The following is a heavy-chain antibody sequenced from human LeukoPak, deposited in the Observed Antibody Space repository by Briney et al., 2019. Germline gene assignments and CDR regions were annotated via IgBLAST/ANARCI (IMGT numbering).Heavy chain of an antibody. V-gene: IGHV3-9*01. J-gene: IGHJ6*02. D-gene: IGHD3-22*01. Sequence: AGGPLRLSCAASGFTFDDYAMHWARHAPGKGLEWVSGISWNSGSIGYADSVKGRFTISRDNAKNSLYLQMNSLRAEDTALYYCAKDINYYDSSGYCYYYGMDVWGQGTTVTVSS. CDR2: ISWNSGSI. CDR3: AKDINYYDSSGYCYYYGMDV. CDR1: GFTFDDYA.